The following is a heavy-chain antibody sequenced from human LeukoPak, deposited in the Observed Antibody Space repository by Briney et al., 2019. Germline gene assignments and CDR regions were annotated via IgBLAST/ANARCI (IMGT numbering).Heavy chain of an antibody. J-gene: IGHJ6*02. V-gene: IGHV3-33*01. CDR1: GFTFSSYG. CDR3: ARDRLEKTWIQLWPRNYYYYGMDV. CDR2: IWYDGSNK. D-gene: IGHD5-18*01. Sequence: PGGSLRLSCAASGFTFSSYGMHWVRQAPGKGLEWVAVIWYDGSNKYYADSMKGRFTISRDNSKNTLYLQMNSLRAEDTAVYYCARDRLEKTWIQLWPRNYYYYGMDVWGQGTTVTVSS.